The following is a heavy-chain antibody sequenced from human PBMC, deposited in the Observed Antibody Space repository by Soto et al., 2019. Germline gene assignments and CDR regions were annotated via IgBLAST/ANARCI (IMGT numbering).Heavy chain of an antibody. CDR3: AKDTQGGALSWFDP. D-gene: IGHD3-16*01. J-gene: IGHJ5*02. CDR1: GFSFSSYA. Sequence: GXSLRRCGSSSGFSFSSYAMSWFRQAPGKGLEWVSAISGSGGSTYYADSVKGRFTISRDNSKNTLYLQMNSLRAEDTAVYYCAKDTQGGALSWFDPWGPGTLVTVS. CDR2: ISGSGGST. V-gene: IGHV3-23*01.